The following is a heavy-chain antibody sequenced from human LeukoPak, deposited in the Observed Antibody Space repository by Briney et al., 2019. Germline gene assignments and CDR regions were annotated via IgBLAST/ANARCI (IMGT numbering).Heavy chain of an antibody. J-gene: IGHJ4*02. D-gene: IGHD3-22*01. V-gene: IGHV3-33*01. CDR2: IWYDGSNK. CDR3: ARDGSYCDSGGYDY. CDR1: GFTFSSYG. Sequence: RSLRLSCAASGFTFSSYGMHWVRQAPGKGLEWVAVIWYDGSNKYYADSVKGRFTISRDNSKNTLYPQMNSLRAEDTAVYYCARDGSYCDSGGYDYWGQGTLVTVSS.